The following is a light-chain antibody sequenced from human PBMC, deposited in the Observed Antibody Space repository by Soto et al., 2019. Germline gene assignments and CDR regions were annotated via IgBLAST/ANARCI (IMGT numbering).Light chain of an antibody. J-gene: IGKJ2*01. CDR1: QSVLYSSNNKNY. V-gene: IGKV4-1*01. CDR2: WAS. Sequence: DIVMTQSPDSLAVSLGERATINCKSSQSVLYSSNNKNYLAWYQQKPGQPPKLLIYWASTRESGVTDRFSGSGSGTDFTLTISSLQAEDVAVYYCQQCYSIPYTFGQGTKLEIK. CDR3: QQCYSIPYT.